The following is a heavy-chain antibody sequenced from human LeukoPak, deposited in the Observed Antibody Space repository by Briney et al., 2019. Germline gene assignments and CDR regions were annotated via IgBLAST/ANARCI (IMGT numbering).Heavy chain of an antibody. CDR1: GYRFTNYW. D-gene: IGHD3-22*01. CDR3: ARPPRDDSSAYYSAFDI. J-gene: IGHJ3*02. Sequence: GESLKISCKGSGYRFTNYWIGWVRQLPGKGLEWMGIICPGDSDTRYSPSFQGQVTISADKSINTAYLQWSSLKASDTAMYYCARPPRDDSSAYYSAFDIWGPGTMVTVSS. CDR2: ICPGDSDT. V-gene: IGHV5-51*01.